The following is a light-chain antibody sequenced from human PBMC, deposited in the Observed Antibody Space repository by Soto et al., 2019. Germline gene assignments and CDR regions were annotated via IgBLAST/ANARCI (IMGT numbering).Light chain of an antibody. CDR3: QQYYSYPHT. Sequence: AIRMTQSPSSFSASTGDRVTITCRASQGISSYLAWYQQKPGKAPMLVIYAASTLQSGVPSRFSGSGYGTDFTLTISCLQSEDFATYSCQQYYSYPHTFGQGTKVEIK. CDR1: QGISSY. V-gene: IGKV1-8*01. CDR2: AAS. J-gene: IGKJ1*01.